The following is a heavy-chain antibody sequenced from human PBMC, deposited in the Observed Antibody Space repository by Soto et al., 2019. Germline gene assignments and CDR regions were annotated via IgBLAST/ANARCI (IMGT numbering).Heavy chain of an antibody. CDR2: MYVTGTT. CDR3: ARTDNVGYYPY. CDR1: GGSISHHY. D-gene: IGHD3-3*01. J-gene: IGHJ4*02. V-gene: IGHV4-4*07. Sequence: SETLSLTCTVSGGSISHHYWSWIRQPAGTRLEWIGRMYVTGTTNYNPSLKNRVSMSIDTSRNQFSLKLSSVTAADSAVYYCARTDNVGYYPYFGQGTLVTVSS.